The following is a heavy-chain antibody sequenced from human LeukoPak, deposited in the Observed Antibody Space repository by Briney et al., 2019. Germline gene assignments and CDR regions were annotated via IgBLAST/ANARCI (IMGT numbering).Heavy chain of an antibody. D-gene: IGHD2-2*01. CDR2: ISGSGGST. CDR3: ANQVGGYFDY. V-gene: IGHV3-23*01. CDR1: GFTFSSYG. Sequence: GGSLRLSCAASGFTFSSYGMSWVRQAPGKGLEWVSAISGSGGSTYYADSVKGRFTISRDNSKNTLYLQMNSLRAEDTGVYYCANQVGGYFDYWGQGTLVTVSS. J-gene: IGHJ4*02.